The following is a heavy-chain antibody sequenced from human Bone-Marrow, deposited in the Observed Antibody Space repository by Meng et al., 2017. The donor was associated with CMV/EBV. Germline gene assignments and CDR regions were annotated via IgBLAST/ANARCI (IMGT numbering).Heavy chain of an antibody. D-gene: IGHD3-3*01. CDR1: GGSFSDYY. CDR2: INHSGST. Sequence: SETLSLTCAVYGGSFSDYYWSWVRQPPGKGLEWIGEINHSGSTNYNPSLKSRVTISVDTSKNQFSLKLSSVTAADTAVYYCASLVTDFWSGSWMAVWGPGHTVNVSS. J-gene: IGHJ6*02. V-gene: IGHV4-34*01. CDR3: ASLVTDFWSGSWMAV.